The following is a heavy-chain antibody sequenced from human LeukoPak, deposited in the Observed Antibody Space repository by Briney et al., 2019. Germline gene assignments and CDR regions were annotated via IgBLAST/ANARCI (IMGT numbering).Heavy chain of an antibody. CDR3: ARVNYRGPSYYYYHYMGV. V-gene: IGHV4-38-2*02. J-gene: IGHJ6*03. Sequence: SETLSLTCTVSGYSINSGYYWVWIRQPPGKGLEWIGSIYRSGSTNYNPSLKSRVTISVDTSKNQFSLKVSSVTAADTAVYYCARVNYRGPSYYYYHYMGVWGKGTTVNVSS. CDR1: GYSINSGYY. CDR2: IYRSGST. D-gene: IGHD4-23*01.